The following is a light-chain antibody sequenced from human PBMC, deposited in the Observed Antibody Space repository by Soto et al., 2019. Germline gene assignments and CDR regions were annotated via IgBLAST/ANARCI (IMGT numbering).Light chain of an antibody. Sequence: DSQMTQSRSTLPASFGGRVTITCRASQSISSWLAWYQQKPGKAPKLLIYDASSLESGVPSRFSGSGSGTEFTLTISSLQPDDFATYYCQQYGNSPYTLGQGTKVDIK. CDR1: QSISSW. CDR2: DAS. V-gene: IGKV1-5*01. J-gene: IGKJ2*01. CDR3: QQYGNSPYT.